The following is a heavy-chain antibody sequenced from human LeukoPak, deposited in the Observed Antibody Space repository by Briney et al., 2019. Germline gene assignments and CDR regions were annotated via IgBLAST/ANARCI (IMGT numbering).Heavy chain of an antibody. V-gene: IGHV3-48*03. CDR3: ATPLPLDY. Sequence: GSLRLSCASPGFTFSSYEMNWVRQAPGKGLEWVSYISSRDTTIYYADSVKGRFTISRDNAKNSLYLQMNSLRTEDTAVYYCATPLPLDYWGQGTLVTVSS. J-gene: IGHJ4*02. CDR1: GFTFSSYE. CDR2: ISSRDTTI.